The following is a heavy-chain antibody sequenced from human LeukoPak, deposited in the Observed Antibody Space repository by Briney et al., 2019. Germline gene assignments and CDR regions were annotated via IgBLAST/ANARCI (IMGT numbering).Heavy chain of an antibody. V-gene: IGHV3-30*18. J-gene: IGHJ4*02. D-gene: IGHD5-24*01. CDR3: AKDITGFEMATIQD. CDR1: GFTFSSYG. CDR2: ISFDGRIK. Sequence: PGGSLRLSCAASGFTFSSYGMHWVRQAPGKGLEWVAIISFDGRIKYYGDSVNGRFTTSRDNSKNTLYLQMNSLRTEDTALYYCAKDITGFEMATIQDWGQGTLVTVSS.